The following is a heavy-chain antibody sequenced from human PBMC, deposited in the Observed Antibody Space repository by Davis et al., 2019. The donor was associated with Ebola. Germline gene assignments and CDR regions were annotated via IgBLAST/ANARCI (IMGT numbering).Heavy chain of an antibody. CDR2: IRGSGGST. CDR3: AKSGLSFGVVKYHYGMDV. V-gene: IGHV3-23*01. J-gene: IGHJ6*04. D-gene: IGHD3-3*01. Sequence: GESLKISCAASGFTFSSYAMNWVRQAPGKGLEWVSSIRGSGGSTYYADSVKGRFTISRDNSKNTLYLQMKSLRAEDTAVYYCAKSGLSFGVVKYHYGMDVWGKGTTVTVSS. CDR1: GFTFSSYA.